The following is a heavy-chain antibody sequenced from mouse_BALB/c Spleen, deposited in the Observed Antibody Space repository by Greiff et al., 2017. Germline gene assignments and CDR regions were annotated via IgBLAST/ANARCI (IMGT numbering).Heavy chain of an antibody. CDR1: GYTFTSYV. V-gene: IGHV1-14*01. J-gene: IGHJ4*01. CDR2: INPYNDGT. CDR3: ARGEDYYYGSSSHYYAMDY. Sequence: EVQLQQSGPELVKPGASVKMSCKASGYTFTSYVMHWVKQKPGQGLEWIGYINPYNDGTKYNEKFKGKATLTSDKSSSTAYMELSSLTSEDSAVYYCARGEDYYYGSSSHYYAMDYWGQGTSVTVSS. D-gene: IGHD1-1*01.